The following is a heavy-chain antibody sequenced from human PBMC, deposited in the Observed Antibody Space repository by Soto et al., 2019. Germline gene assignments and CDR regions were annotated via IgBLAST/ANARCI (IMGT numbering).Heavy chain of an antibody. J-gene: IGHJ6*02. V-gene: IGHV1-69*13. Sequence: SVKVSCKASGGTFSSYAISWVRQAPGQGLEWMGGIIPIFGTANYAQKFQGRVTITADESTSTAYMELSSLRSEDTAVYYCARGGYQLIVNDYYYYGMHVSGQGTTLTV. CDR3: ARGGYQLIVNDYYYYGMHV. D-gene: IGHD2-2*01. CDR2: IIPIFGTA. CDR1: GGTFSSYA.